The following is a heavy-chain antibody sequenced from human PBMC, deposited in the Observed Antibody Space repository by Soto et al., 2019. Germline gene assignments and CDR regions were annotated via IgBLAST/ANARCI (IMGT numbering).Heavy chain of an antibody. CDR3: ARLRRDNIDFFYYGMDV. D-gene: IGHD3-3*01. J-gene: IGHJ6*02. CDR2: IYPGDPDT. CDR1: GYSFTSYW. V-gene: IGHV5-51*01. Sequence: GESLKISCKGSGYSFTSYWIGWVRQMPGKGLEWMGIIYPGDPDTRYSPSFQGQVTISADKSISTAYLQWSSLKASDTAMYYCARLRRDNIDFFYYGMDVWGQGTTVTVSS.